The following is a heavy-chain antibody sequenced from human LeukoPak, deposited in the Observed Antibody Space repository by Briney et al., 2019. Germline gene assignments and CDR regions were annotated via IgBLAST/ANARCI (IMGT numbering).Heavy chain of an antibody. J-gene: IGHJ4*02. CDR2: IKGDGIST. Sequence: PGGSPRLSCAASGFDFSSNWMHWVRHAPGQGLVWVSRIKGDGISTNYADSVKGRFTISRDIAKSTLYLQMNSLRAEDTGVYYCAKDHYWSIDYWGRGTLVTVSS. D-gene: IGHD3-3*01. CDR3: AKDHYWSIDY. CDR1: GFDFSSNW. V-gene: IGHV3-74*01.